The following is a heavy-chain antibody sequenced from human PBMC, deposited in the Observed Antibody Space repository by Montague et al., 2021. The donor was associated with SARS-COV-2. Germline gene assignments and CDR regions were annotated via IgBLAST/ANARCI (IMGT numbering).Heavy chain of an antibody. Sequence: SVKVSFKASGYPFTDYYMHWVRQAPGQGLEWMGWINPKNGVTNYPQKFQGWVTMTRDTSIGTAYMELSRLRSDDTAVYYCTRGRATVTTVYYYYGMDVWGQGTTVTVSS. CDR1: GYPFTDYY. V-gene: IGHV1-2*04. CDR3: TRGRATVTTVYYYYGMDV. CDR2: INPKNGVT. J-gene: IGHJ6*02. D-gene: IGHD4-17*01.